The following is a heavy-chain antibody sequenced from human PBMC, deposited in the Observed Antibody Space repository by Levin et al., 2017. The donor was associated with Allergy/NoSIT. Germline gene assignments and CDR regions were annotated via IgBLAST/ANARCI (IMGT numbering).Heavy chain of an antibody. CDR1: GGSISSYY. D-gene: IGHD3-10*01. J-gene: IGHJ5*02. CDR3: AREVGGSGSPHDNWFDP. Sequence: PSETLSLTCTVSGGSISSYYWSWIRQPPGKGLEWIGYIYYSGSTNYNPSLKSRVTISVDTSKNQFSLKLSSVTAADTAVYYCAREVGGSGSPHDNWFDPWGQGTLVTVSS. V-gene: IGHV4-59*01. CDR2: IYYSGST.